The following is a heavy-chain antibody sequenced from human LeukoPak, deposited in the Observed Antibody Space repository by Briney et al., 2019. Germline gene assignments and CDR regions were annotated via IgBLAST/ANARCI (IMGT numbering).Heavy chain of an antibody. CDR2: IRSKSYSYAT. J-gene: IGHJ4*02. CDR3: TPGGVDF. V-gene: IGHV3-73*01. CDR1: GFTFSGSA. Sequence: GGSLRLSCVASGFTFSGSAMHWVRQTSGKGLEWVGHIRSKSYSYATGYAASVTGRFTISRDDSRNTAYLQMDSLKTEDTAVYYCTPGGVDFWGQGALITVSS.